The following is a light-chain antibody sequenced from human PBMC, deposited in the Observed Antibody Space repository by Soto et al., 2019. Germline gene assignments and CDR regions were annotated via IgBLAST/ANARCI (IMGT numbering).Light chain of an antibody. CDR2: EVA. Sequence: QSVLTQPASVSGSPGQSITISCTGASSDVGGYDYVSWYQQHPGKAPKLMIYEVANRPSGVSNRFSGSKSGNTASLTISGLQAEDEANYFCISYTDFSGPYVFGTGTKVTVL. CDR3: ISYTDFSGPYV. CDR1: SSDVGGYDY. V-gene: IGLV2-14*01. J-gene: IGLJ1*01.